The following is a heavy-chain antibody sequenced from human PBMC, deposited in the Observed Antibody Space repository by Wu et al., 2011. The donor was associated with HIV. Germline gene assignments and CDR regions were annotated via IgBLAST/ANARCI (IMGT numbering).Heavy chain of an antibody. CDR1: GGTFSSYA. CDR2: IIPIFGTA. V-gene: IGHV1-69*05. J-gene: IGHJ6*02. D-gene: IGHD3-10*01. CDR3: ARVKISMVRGVIGHYYGMDV. Sequence: QAQLVQSGAEVKKPGSSVKVSCKASGGTFSSYAISWVRQAPGQGLEWMGGIIPIFGTANYAQKFQGRVTITTDESTSTAYMELSSLRSEDTAVYYCARVKISMVRGVIGHYYGMDVWGQGTTVTVSS.